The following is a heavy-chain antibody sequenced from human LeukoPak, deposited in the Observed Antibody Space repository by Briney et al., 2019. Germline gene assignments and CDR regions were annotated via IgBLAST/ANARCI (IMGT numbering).Heavy chain of an antibody. CDR3: ARSLGCSSSSCYMDY. V-gene: IGHV3-7*01. D-gene: IGHD2-2*02. Sequence: GGSLRLSCAASGFTFTTYWMSWVRQAPGKGLEWVANIRQDESEKYYVDSVRGRFTISRDNTKKSLYLQMDSLRAEDTAVYYCARSLGCSSSSCYMDYWGQGTLVTVSS. J-gene: IGHJ4*02. CDR2: IRQDESEK. CDR1: GFTFTTYW.